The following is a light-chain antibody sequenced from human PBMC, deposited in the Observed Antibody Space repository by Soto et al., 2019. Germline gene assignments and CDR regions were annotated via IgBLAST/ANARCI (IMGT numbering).Light chain of an antibody. CDR2: GAS. CDR1: QSVSSNF. CDR3: RQYDSSPRT. V-gene: IGKV3-20*01. Sequence: ENVLTQSPGTLSLSPGKRATLSCRASQSVSSNFLAWYQQKPGQAPRLLIYGASNRATGIPDRFSGSGSGTDFTLTISRLEPEDFAVYYCRQYDSSPRTFGQGTKVEIK. J-gene: IGKJ1*01.